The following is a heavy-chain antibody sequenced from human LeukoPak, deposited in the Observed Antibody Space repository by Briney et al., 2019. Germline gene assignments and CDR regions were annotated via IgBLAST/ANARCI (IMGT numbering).Heavy chain of an antibody. Sequence: SVKVSCKASGGTFSSYAISWVRQAPGQGLEWMGGIIPIFGTANYAQKFQGRVTITADESTSTAYMELSSLRSEDMAVYYCARDRGYYDYVWGSYRFDYWGQGTLVTVSS. CDR2: IIPIFGTA. D-gene: IGHD3-16*02. CDR1: GGTFSSYA. V-gene: IGHV1-69*13. J-gene: IGHJ4*02. CDR3: ARDRGYYDYVWGSYRFDY.